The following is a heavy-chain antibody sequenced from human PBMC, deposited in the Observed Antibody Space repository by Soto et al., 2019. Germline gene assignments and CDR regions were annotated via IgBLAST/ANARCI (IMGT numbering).Heavy chain of an antibody. CDR2: ISDSGTLT. CDR1: GFTFSSYA. V-gene: IGHV3-23*01. Sequence: GGSLILSCAASGFTFSSYAMKWVRQAPGKGLEWVSLISDSGTLTYYADSVKGRFTISRDNSGNTLFLQMYSLRAEDTAVYYCARYIPGVRYYGMDVWGQGTTVTVSS. D-gene: IGHD2-2*01. J-gene: IGHJ6*02. CDR3: ARYIPGVRYYGMDV.